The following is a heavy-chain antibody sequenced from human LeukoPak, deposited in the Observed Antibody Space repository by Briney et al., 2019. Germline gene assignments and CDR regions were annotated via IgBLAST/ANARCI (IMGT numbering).Heavy chain of an antibody. CDR3: ATGAGYRLGMPLDY. CDR1: GFTFSTYA. J-gene: IGHJ4*02. D-gene: IGHD3-16*01. Sequence: PGGSLRLSCAASGFTFSTYAMTWVRQAPGKGLEWASSINGISDTTYYADSVKGRFTISRDDSKSTLYLQMNSLRAADTALYYCATGAGYRLGMPLDYWGPGTVVTVSS. CDR2: INGISDTT. V-gene: IGHV3-23*01.